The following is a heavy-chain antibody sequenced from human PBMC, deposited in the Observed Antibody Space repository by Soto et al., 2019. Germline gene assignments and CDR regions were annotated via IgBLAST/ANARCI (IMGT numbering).Heavy chain of an antibody. CDR3: ARYSIAARRDYYYGMDV. CDR2: IIPSFGTA. Sequence: SVKVSCKASGDTFNSYAISWVRQAPGQGLEWMGGIIPSFGTANYAQKLQGRVTITADKSTSTAYMELSGLRSEDTALYYCARYSIAARRDYYYGMDVWGQGTTVTVS. V-gene: IGHV1-69*06. CDR1: GDTFNSYA. J-gene: IGHJ6*02. D-gene: IGHD6-6*01.